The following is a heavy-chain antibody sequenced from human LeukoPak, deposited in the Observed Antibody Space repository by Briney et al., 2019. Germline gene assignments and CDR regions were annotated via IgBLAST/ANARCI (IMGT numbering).Heavy chain of an antibody. CDR3: ARVAAAAGIYYYYGMDV. V-gene: IGHV4-4*07. D-gene: IGHD6-13*01. Sequence: KSSETLSLTCTVSGGSISSYYWSWIRQPAGKGLEWIGRIYTSGSTNYNPSLKSRVTMSVDTSKNQFSLKLSSVTAADTAVYYCARVAAAAGIYYYYGMDVWGQGTTVTVSS. J-gene: IGHJ6*02. CDR1: GGSISSYY. CDR2: IYTSGST.